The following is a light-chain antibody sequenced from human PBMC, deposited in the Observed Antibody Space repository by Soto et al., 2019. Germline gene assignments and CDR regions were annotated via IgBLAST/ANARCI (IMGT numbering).Light chain of an antibody. CDR3: QVWDRSSDHLVV. CDR2: YDS. J-gene: IGLJ2*01. V-gene: IGLV3-21*04. CDR1: NIGSKS. Sequence: SYELPQPPSVSVAPGKTARITCGGNNIGSKSVHWYQQKPGQAPVLVIYYDSDRPSGIPERFSGSNSGNTATLTISSVEAGDEADYYCQVWDRSSDHLVVCGGGTKLTVL.